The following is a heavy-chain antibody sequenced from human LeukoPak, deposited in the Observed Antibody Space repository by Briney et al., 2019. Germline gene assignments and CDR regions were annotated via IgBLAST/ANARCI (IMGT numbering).Heavy chain of an antibody. D-gene: IGHD3-10*01. CDR2: IYYSGST. Sequence: PSETLSLTCTVSGGSISSYYWSWIRQPPGKGLEWIGYIYYSGSTNYNPSLKSRVTISVDTSKNQFSLKLSSVTAADTAVYYCAGVLWFGEFQTHWGQGTLVTVSS. CDR1: GGSISSYY. CDR3: AGVLWFGEFQTH. J-gene: IGHJ4*02. V-gene: IGHV4-59*08.